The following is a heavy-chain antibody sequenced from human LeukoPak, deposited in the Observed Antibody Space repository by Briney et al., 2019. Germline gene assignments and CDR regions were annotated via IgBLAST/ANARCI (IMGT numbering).Heavy chain of an antibody. D-gene: IGHD3-22*01. CDR1: DYSISSGYY. CDR3: ARPKGYYDSSDYYAYFDY. J-gene: IGHJ4*02. V-gene: IGHV4-38-2*02. Sequence: SETLSLTCSVSDYSISSGYYWGWIRQPPGKGLEWIGSMYHSGDTYYNPSLRNRVTISVDTRKNQFSLKLSSVTAADTAVYYCARPKGYYDSSDYYAYFDYWGQGTLVTVSS. CDR2: MYHSGDT.